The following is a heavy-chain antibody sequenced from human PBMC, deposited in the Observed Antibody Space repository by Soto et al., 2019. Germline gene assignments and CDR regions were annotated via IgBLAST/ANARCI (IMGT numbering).Heavy chain of an antibody. CDR2: INPNSGGT. CDR1: GYTFTGYY. J-gene: IGHJ6*02. D-gene: IGHD6-13*01. V-gene: IGHV1-2*02. Sequence: ASVKVSCKASGYTFTGYYMHWVRQAPGQGPEWMGWINPNSGGTNYAQRFQGRVTMTRDTSISTAYMELSRLRSDDTAVYYCARDPSVIAAAPFSGMDVWGQGTTVTVSS. CDR3: ARDPSVIAAAPFSGMDV.